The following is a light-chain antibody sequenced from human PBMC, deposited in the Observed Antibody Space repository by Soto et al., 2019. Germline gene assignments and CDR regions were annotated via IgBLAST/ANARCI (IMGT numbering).Light chain of an antibody. CDR3: QQSYSTPPST. J-gene: IGKJ5*01. V-gene: IGKV1-39*01. CDR1: QSISSY. Sequence: DIQMTQSPSSLSASVGDRVTITCRASQSISSYLNWYQQKPGKAPKPLIYAASSLQSGVPSSFSGSGSGTDFTLTISGLQPEDLATYYCQQSYSTPPSTIGQGTRLEIK. CDR2: AAS.